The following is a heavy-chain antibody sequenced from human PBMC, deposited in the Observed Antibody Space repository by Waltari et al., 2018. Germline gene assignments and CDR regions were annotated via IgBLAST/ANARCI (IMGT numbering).Heavy chain of an antibody. V-gene: IGHV4-31*03. J-gene: IGHJ5*02. Sequence: QVQLQESGPGLVKPSQTLSLTCTVSGGSISSGGYYWRWIRQHPGKGLEWLGYIYYSGSTYHTPSLKSRVTISVDTSKNQFSLKLSSVTAADTAVYYCARDAGHVNVWGSYRPTYFDPWGQGTLVTVSS. D-gene: IGHD3-16*02. CDR3: ARDAGHVNVWGSYRPTYFDP. CDR1: GGSISSGGYY. CDR2: IYYSGST.